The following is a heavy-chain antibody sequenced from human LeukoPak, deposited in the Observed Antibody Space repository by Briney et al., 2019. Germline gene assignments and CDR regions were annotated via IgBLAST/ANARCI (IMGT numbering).Heavy chain of an antibody. Sequence: SSETLSLTCTVSGGSISSGGYYWSWIRQPPGKGLEWIGYIYYSGSTNYNPSLKSRVTISVDTSKNQFSLKLSSVTAADTAVYYCARNPAAETFDLWGRGTLVTVSS. V-gene: IGHV4-61*08. CDR1: GGSISSGGYY. CDR2: IYYSGST. D-gene: IGHD6-13*01. J-gene: IGHJ2*01. CDR3: ARNPAAETFDL.